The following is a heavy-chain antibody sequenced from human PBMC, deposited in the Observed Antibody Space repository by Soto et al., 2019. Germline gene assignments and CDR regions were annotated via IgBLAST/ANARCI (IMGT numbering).Heavy chain of an antibody. CDR1: GGSISSYY. CDR2: IYYSGST. Sequence: SETLSLTCTVSGGSISSYYWSWIRQPPGKGLEWIGYIYYSGSTNYNPSLKSRVTISVDTSKNQFSLKLSSVTAADTAVYYSARESREVGCTNGGCYIRYYHYMDVWGKGTTVTVSS. J-gene: IGHJ6*03. D-gene: IGHD2-8*01. V-gene: IGHV4-59*01. CDR3: ARESREVGCTNGGCYIRYYHYMDV.